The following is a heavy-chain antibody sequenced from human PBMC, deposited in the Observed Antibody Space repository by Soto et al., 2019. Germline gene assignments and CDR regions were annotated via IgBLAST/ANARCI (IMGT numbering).Heavy chain of an antibody. Sequence: ASVKVSCKASGYTFYTSTVTRVRQAPGQGLEWMGRITCNNDNTNFAQKIHVRVTMTTDTSTSTVYMELRSLRSEDTAVYYCARDAQIGRGYSVYDTYWGQGTLVTVS. CDR1: GYTFYTST. CDR2: ITCNNDNT. CDR3: ARDAQIGRGYSVYDTY. V-gene: IGHV1-18*01. J-gene: IGHJ4*01. D-gene: IGHD5-12*01.